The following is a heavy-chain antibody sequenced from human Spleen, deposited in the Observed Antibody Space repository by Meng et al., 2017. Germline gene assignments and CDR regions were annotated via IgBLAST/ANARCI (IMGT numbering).Heavy chain of an antibody. V-gene: IGHV1-18*01. CDR2: INTYNGKT. CDR3: ATRGNPYLNC. Sequence: VQLVRSGAEVKMPGALVKVSCEASGYTLSSDGFSWVRQAPGQGLEWLGWINTYNGKTDYALKFQGRITMTTDTFTRTGYMELRNLRSDDTAVYYCATRGNPYLNCWGQGTLVTVSS. CDR1: GYTLSSDG. J-gene: IGHJ4*02.